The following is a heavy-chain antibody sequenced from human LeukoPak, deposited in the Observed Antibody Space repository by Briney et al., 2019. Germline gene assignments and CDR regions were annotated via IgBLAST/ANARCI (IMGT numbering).Heavy chain of an antibody. J-gene: IGHJ4*02. D-gene: IGHD5-12*01. CDR3: VRDGGVSGYDLLDY. CDR1: GFTFSHYW. Sequence: PGGSLRLSCAASGFTFSHYWMTWVRQAPGKGLEWVAYINQDGSEEHYMDSVKARFTISRDNAKNSLSLQMNSLRAEDTAVYYCVRDGGVSGYDLLDYWGQGTLVTVSS. CDR2: INQDGSEE. V-gene: IGHV3-7*03.